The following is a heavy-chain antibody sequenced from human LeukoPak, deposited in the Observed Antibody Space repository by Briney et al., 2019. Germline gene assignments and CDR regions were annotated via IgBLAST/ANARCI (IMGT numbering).Heavy chain of an antibody. V-gene: IGHV1-2*02. CDR3: ARDHCTSSGCYEYYYYGLDV. CDR1: GYTFTGYY. D-gene: IGHD2-2*01. Sequence: ASVKVSCKASGYTFTGYYMHWVRQAPGQGLEWMGWINPNSGGTNSAQKFQGRVTTTRDTSVSTAYMELSRLRSDDTAVYYCARDHCTSSGCYEYYYYGLDVWGQGTTVTVSS. J-gene: IGHJ6*02. CDR2: INPNSGGT.